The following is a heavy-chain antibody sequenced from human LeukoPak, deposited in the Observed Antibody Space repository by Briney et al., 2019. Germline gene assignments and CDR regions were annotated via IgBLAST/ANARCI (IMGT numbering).Heavy chain of an antibody. V-gene: IGHV3-23*01. Sequence: GGSLRLSCAASGFTFTTYAVHWVRQAPGMGLEWVSGISGDGYSTYYADSVKGRFTTSRDNSKNTVYLQMNSLRDEDTAVYYCAKRSGSPRPEYFDYWGQGTRVTVSS. J-gene: IGHJ4*02. CDR1: GFTFTTYA. CDR3: AKRSGSPRPEYFDY. CDR2: ISGDGYST. D-gene: IGHD1-14*01.